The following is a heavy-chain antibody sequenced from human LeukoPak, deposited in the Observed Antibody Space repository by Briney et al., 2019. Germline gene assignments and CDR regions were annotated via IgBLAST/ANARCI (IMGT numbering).Heavy chain of an antibody. V-gene: IGHV5-51*01. CDR2: IYPCDSDT. CDR3: GRSGSGSYYKSNWCDP. Sequence: GEALKISCKGSGYSFTSYWFGWVRQMPGKGVEWMGIIYPCDSDTRYSPSFQGQVTISADKSIATAYLQWSTLKASDTAMYYSGRSGSGSYYKSNWCDPWGQGTLVTPPQ. J-gene: IGHJ5*02. CDR1: GYSFTSYW. D-gene: IGHD3-10*01.